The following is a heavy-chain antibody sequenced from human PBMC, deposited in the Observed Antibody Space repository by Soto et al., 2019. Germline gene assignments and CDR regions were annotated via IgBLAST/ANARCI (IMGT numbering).Heavy chain of an antibody. D-gene: IGHD4-17*01. CDR3: ARRRAVPDYGDPDY. CDR1: GGSVSSGSYY. J-gene: IGHJ4*02. V-gene: IGHV4-61*01. CDR2: IYYSGST. Sequence: SETLSLTCTVSGGSVSSGSYYWSWIRQPPGKGLEWIGYIYYSGSTNYNPSLKSRVTISVDTSKNQFSLQLSSVTAAAPAVYYCARRRAVPDYGDPDYWGQGTLVTVSS.